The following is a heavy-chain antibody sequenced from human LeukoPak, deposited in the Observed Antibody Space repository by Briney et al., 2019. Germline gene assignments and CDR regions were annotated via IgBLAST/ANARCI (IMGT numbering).Heavy chain of an antibody. CDR1: GFIFSGSA. CDR3: TRGPLGDYDYYYYMDV. Sequence: GGSLRLSCAGSGFIFSGSAMHWVRQASGKGLEWVGRIRSKANSYATAYGASVKGRFTISRDDSKNTAYLQMNSLKTEDTAVYYCTRGPLGDYDYYYYMDVWGKGTTVTISS. J-gene: IGHJ6*03. CDR2: IRSKANSYAT. D-gene: IGHD3-16*01. V-gene: IGHV3-73*01.